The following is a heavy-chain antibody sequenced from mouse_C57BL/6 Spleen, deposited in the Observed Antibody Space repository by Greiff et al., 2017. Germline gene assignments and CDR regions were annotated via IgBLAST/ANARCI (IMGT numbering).Heavy chain of an antibody. Sequence: EVKVEESGGGLVQPGGSMKLSCVASGFTFSNYWMNWVRQSPEKGLEWVAQIRLKSDNYATHYAESVKGRFTISRDDSKSSVYLQMNNLRAEDTGIYYCTGTTVVAPTVYFDYWGQGTTLTVSS. D-gene: IGHD1-1*01. V-gene: IGHV6-3*01. CDR3: TGTTVVAPTVYFDY. CDR1: GFTFSNYW. J-gene: IGHJ2*01. CDR2: IRLKSDNYAT.